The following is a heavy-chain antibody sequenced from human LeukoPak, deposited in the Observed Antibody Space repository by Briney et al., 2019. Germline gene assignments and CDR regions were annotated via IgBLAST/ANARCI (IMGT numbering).Heavy chain of an antibody. CDR1: GGPIRNYY. CDR2: IYPSGST. J-gene: IGHJ4*02. V-gene: IGHV4-4*07. D-gene: IGHD6-25*01. CDR3: AKEGSSRYDY. Sequence: SETLSLTCTVSGGPIRNYYWSWIRQPAGKGLEWTGHIYPSGSTNYNPSLKSRVAMSMDTSKNQFSLKVTSVTAADTAVYFCAKEGSSRYDYWGQGTLVTVSS.